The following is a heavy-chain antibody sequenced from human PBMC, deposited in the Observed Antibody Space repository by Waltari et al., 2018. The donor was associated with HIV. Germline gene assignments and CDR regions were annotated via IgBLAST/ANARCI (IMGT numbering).Heavy chain of an antibody. D-gene: IGHD6-13*01. J-gene: IGHJ6*02. Sequence: EVQVLESGGALVQPGGSLRLSCAASGLTFSNFGLRGGAQASGKGLEWVSNISGSGGSTYYADPVKGRFTVSRDNSKNTLYLQMNSLRAEDTAVYFCVKEHQYSHSWYSYYGMDVWGQGTTVTVSS. CDR2: ISGSGGST. CDR3: VKEHQYSHSWYSYYGMDV. CDR1: GLTFSNFG. V-gene: IGHV3-23*01.